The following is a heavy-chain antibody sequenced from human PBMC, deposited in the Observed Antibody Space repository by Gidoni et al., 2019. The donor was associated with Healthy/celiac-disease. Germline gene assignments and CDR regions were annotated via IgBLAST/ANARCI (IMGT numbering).Heavy chain of an antibody. Sequence: QVQLVESGGGVVQPGRSLRLSCAASGFTFRRYAMNWVRQAPGKGLEWVAVISYDGSNKYYADSLKGRFTIYRDNSKNTLYLQMNSLRAEDTAVYYWARDLYGSGSYYYYYYGMDVWGQGTTVTVSS. J-gene: IGHJ6*02. CDR3: ARDLYGSGSYYYYYYGMDV. V-gene: IGHV3-30-3*01. CDR1: GFTFRRYA. D-gene: IGHD3-10*01. CDR2: ISYDGSNK.